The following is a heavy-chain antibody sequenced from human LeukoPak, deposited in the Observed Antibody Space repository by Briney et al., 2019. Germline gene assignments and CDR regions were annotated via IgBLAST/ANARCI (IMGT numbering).Heavy chain of an antibody. Sequence: WGALRLSCVASGFTLCSYLVSWGRPGPGEGLEWVANIKQDGSEKYYVDSVKGRFTISRDNAKNSLYLQMNSLRAEDTAVYYCARSLGMDVWGQGTTVTVSS. CDR3: ARSLGMDV. V-gene: IGHV3-7*01. CDR1: GFTLCSYL. CDR2: IKQDGSEK. J-gene: IGHJ6*02.